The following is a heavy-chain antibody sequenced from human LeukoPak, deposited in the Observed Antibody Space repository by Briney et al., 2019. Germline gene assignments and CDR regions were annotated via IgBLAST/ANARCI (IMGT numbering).Heavy chain of an antibody. V-gene: IGHV4-31*03. D-gene: IGHD5-12*01. J-gene: IGHJ3*01. CDR2: IYYSGSS. CDR1: GGSISSGVSY. CDR3: ARDYRSDSGYDLLDAFDV. Sequence: PSETLSLTCTVSGGSISSGVSYWSWIRKHPGKGLEWIAYIYYSGSSSYNPSLKSRVTISVDTSKNQFSLKLSSVTAADTAVYYCARDYRSDSGYDLLDAFDVWGQGTMVTVSS.